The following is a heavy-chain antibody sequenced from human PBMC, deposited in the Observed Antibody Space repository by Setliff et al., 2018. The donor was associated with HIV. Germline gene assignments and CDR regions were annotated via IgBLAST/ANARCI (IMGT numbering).Heavy chain of an antibody. J-gene: IGHJ4*02. CDR1: GGSIWNYY. D-gene: IGHD3-3*01. V-gene: IGHV4-39*07. Sequence: PSETLSLTCTVSGGSIWNYYWSWIRQPPGKGLEWIGTIYYSGSTYYNPSLKSRVTISADTSRNQFSLKLTSVTAADTAIYYCARGVNFDYWGQGTQVTVSS. CDR2: IYYSGST. CDR3: ARGVNFDY.